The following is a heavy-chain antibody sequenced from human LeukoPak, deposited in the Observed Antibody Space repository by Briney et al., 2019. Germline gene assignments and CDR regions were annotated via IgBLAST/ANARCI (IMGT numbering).Heavy chain of an antibody. CDR3: XXXXXDFFDSRGPFDF. D-gene: IGHD3-22*01. J-gene: IGHJ4*02. Sequence: ASVKVSCKVSDRTLNQIALHWVRQAPGKGPEWMGGYDPEDGKTIYAQKFQGRVTMTEDASTETAYMELSSLRTDDAAVYFCXXXXXDFFDSRGPFDFWGQGSLVTVSS. CDR1: DRTLNQIA. CDR2: YDPEDGKT. V-gene: IGHV1-24*01.